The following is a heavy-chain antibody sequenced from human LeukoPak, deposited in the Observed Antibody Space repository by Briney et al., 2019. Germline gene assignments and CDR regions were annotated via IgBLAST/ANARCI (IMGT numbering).Heavy chain of an antibody. Sequence: GGSLRLSCEASGLIFSNAWMNWVRQAPGKGLEWVGRIISKTDGGTTNYAAPVIGRFTISRDDSKNTLYLQMTSLKIDDTAVYYCTPKLSTGGYPSTAYWGQGTLVTVS. CDR3: TPKLSTGGYPSTAY. D-gene: IGHD5-12*01. CDR1: GLIFSNAW. V-gene: IGHV3-15*07. CDR2: IISKTDGGTT. J-gene: IGHJ4*02.